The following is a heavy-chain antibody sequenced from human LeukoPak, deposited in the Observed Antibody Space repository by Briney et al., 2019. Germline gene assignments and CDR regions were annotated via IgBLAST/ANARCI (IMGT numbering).Heavy chain of an antibody. CDR2: FDPEDGET. CDR1: GYTLTELS. D-gene: IGHD2-2*01. V-gene: IGHV1-24*01. CDR3: ATDIVVVPAAMNGDY. J-gene: IGHJ4*02. Sequence: ASVKVSCKVSGYTLTELSMHWVRQAPGKGLEWMGGFDPEDGETIYAQKFQGRVTMTKDTSTDTAYMELSSPRSEDTAVYYCATDIVVVPAAMNGDYWGQGTLVTVSS.